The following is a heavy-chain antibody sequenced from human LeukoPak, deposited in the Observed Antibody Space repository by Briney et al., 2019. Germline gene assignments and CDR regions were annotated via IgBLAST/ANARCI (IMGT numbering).Heavy chain of an antibody. J-gene: IGHJ4*02. CDR1: GGSFSGYY. Sequence: SETLSLTCAVYGGSFSGYYWSWIRQPPGKGLEWIGNIFYSGMTNYSPSLKSRVTISVDTSKKQFSLKLRSVTAADTAVYYCARDEGGAIDYWGQGTLVTVSS. D-gene: IGHD3-16*01. CDR2: IFYSGMT. CDR3: ARDEGGAIDY. V-gene: IGHV4-59*01.